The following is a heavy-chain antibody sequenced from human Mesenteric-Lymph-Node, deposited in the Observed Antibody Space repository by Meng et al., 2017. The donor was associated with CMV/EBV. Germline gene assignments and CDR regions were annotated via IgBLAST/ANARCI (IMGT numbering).Heavy chain of an antibody. Sequence: AWMSWVRQAPGKGLEWVGRIKSKTDGGTTDYAAPVKGRFTISRDDSKNTLYLQMNSLKTEDTAVYYCTEASGYSYGWGIYYYGMDVWGQGTMVTVSS. D-gene: IGHD5-18*01. V-gene: IGHV3-15*01. CDR2: IKSKTDGGTT. CDR3: TEASGYSYGWGIYYYGMDV. CDR1: AW. J-gene: IGHJ6*02.